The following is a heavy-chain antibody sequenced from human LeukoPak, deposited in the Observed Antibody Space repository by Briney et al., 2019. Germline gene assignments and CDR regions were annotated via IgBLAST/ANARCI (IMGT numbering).Heavy chain of an antibody. CDR3: ARDGGYPLGAFDI. D-gene: IGHD6-13*01. Sequence: SETLSLTCTVSGVSISSYYWSWIRQPPGRGLEWIGHIYYSGGANYNPSLKSRVTISLDTSRSQFSLKLSSVTAADTAVYYCARDGGYPLGAFDIWGLGTLVIVSS. CDR1: GVSISSYY. V-gene: IGHV4-59*01. J-gene: IGHJ3*02. CDR2: IYYSGGA.